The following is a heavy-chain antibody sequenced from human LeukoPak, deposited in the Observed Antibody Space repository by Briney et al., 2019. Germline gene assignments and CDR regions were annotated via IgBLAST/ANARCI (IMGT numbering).Heavy chain of an antibody. D-gene: IGHD3-3*01. CDR1: GFTVSSNY. CDR3: AGNDFWSGYYSDY. J-gene: IGHJ4*02. V-gene: IGHV3-66*02. CDR2: IYSGGST. Sequence: QPGGSLRLSCAASGFTVSSNYMSWVRQAPGKGLEWVSVIYSGGSTYYADSVEGRFTISRDNSKNTLYLQMNSLRAEDTAVYYCAGNDFWSGYYSDYWGQGTLVTVSS.